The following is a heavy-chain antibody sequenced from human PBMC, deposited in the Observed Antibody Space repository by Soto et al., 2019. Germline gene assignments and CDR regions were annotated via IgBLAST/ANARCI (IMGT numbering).Heavy chain of an antibody. CDR1: GFSFSNSW. V-gene: IGHV3-7*01. CDR3: VRNVLV. Sequence: GGSLRLSCVASGFSFSNSWTTWVRQAPGKGLEWVATVREDGSEESYVDSVKGRFTYSRDNAQNSLYLHMNNLRVEDTAVYFCVRNVLVWGQGTLVTVSS. J-gene: IGHJ4*02. CDR2: VREDGSEE. D-gene: IGHD6-6*01.